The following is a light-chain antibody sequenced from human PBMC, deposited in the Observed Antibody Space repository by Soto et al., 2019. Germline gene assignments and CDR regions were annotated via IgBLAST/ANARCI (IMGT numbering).Light chain of an antibody. CDR1: QSVSSN. CDR3: QQSGFT. CDR2: GAS. Sequence: EIVMTQSPATLSVSPGERATLSCRASQSVSSNLAWYQQKPGQAPRLLIYGASIRATGIPARFSGSGSGTEFNLTISSLQSEDFAVYYCQQSGFTFGPGTKVDIK. J-gene: IGKJ3*01. V-gene: IGKV3-15*01.